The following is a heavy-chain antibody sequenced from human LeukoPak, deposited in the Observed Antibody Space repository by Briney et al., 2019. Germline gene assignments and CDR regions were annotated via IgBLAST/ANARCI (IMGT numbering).Heavy chain of an antibody. CDR3: AKNTILVATEN. CDR1: GFTFSSYW. D-gene: IGHD5-12*01. CDR2: IYRGGDT. J-gene: IGHJ4*02. V-gene: IGHV3-53*01. Sequence: GGSLRLSCAASGFTFSSYWMHWVRQAPGKGLEWVSVIYRGGDTYYADSVKGRFTISRDDSKNTVYLQMNSLRAEDTAFYYCAKNTILVATENWGQGTLVTVSS.